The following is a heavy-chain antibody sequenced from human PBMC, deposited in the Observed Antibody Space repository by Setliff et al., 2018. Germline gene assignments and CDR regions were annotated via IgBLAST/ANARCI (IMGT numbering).Heavy chain of an antibody. V-gene: IGHV3-7*01. J-gene: IGHJ4*02. Sequence: GGSLRLSCAASRFTFSNYWMSWVRQAPGKGLEWVANIKEDGSEKYYVDSVKGRFTISRDNAKNSLDLQMDSLRGEDTAVYYCARQLRYCSAGSCYGQVFDYWGQGTLVTVSS. CDR3: ARQLRYCSAGSCYGQVFDY. D-gene: IGHD2-15*01. CDR2: IKEDGSEK. CDR1: RFTFSNYW.